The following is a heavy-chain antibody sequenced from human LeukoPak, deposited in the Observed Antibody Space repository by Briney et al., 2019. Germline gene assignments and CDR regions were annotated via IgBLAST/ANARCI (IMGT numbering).Heavy chain of an antibody. D-gene: IGHD6-13*01. CDR2: IYYSGST. CDR3: ARVSNGGYSSL. J-gene: IGHJ4*02. CDR1: GGSISSGGYS. V-gene: IGHV4-30-4*07. Sequence: PSETLSLTCAVSGGSISSGGYSWSWIRQPPGKGLEWIGYIYYSGSTYYNPSLKSRVTISVDTSKNQFSLKLSSVTAADTAVYYCARVSNGGYSSLWGQGTLVTVSS.